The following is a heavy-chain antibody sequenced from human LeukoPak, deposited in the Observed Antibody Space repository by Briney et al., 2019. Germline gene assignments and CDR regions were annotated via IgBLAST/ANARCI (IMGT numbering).Heavy chain of an antibody. CDR2: IKQDGSEK. CDR3: ARTASSGYSPLFDY. Sequence: GGSLRLSCAASGFTFSRYWMSWVRQAPGKGLEWVANIKQDGSEKHYVDSVKGRFTISRDNAENSLYLQMNSLRAEDTAVYYCARTASSGYSPLFDYWGQGTLVTVSS. D-gene: IGHD3-22*01. V-gene: IGHV3-7*01. CDR1: GFTFSRYW. J-gene: IGHJ4*02.